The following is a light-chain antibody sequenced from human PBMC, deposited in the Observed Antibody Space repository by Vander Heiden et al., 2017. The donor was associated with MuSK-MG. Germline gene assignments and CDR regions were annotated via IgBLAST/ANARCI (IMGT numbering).Light chain of an antibody. J-gene: IGKJ1*01. CDR3: RQSLATLWT. V-gene: IGKV2-28*01. CDR1: QSLLHSNGYNY. CDR2: LGS. Sequence: DIVMTQSPLSLPVTPGEPASISCRSSQSLLHSNGYNYLDWYLQKPGQSPQLLIYLGSNRASGVPDRFSGRGSGTDFTLKISRVEAADVGVYYCRQSLATLWTFGQGTKLEIK.